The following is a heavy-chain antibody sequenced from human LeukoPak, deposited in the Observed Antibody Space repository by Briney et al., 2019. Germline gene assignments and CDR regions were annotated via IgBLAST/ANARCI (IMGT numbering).Heavy chain of an antibody. D-gene: IGHD1-26*01. J-gene: IGHJ4*02. CDR2: IYSGGST. V-gene: IGHV3-53*01. CDR1: GFTVSSNY. CDR3: AREWELTYFDY. Sequence: GGSLRLSCEASGFTVSSNYMSWVRQAPGKGLEWVSVIYSGGSTYYADSVKGRFTISRDNSKNTLYLQMNSLRAEDTAVYYCAREWELTYFDYWGQGTLVTVSS.